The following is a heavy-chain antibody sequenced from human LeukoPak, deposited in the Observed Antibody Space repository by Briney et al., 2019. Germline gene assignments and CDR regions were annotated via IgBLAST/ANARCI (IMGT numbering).Heavy chain of an antibody. V-gene: IGHV1-8*01. J-gene: IGHJ6*02. CDR2: MNPNSGNT. CDR1: GYTFTSYD. Sequence: ASVKVSCKASGYTFTSYDINWVRQATGQGLEWMGWMNPNSGNTGYAQKFQGRVTMTRNTSISTAYMELSSLRSEDTAVYYCARGARALYCSSTSCYDGMDVWGQGTTVTVSS. D-gene: IGHD2-2*01. CDR3: ARGARALYCSSTSCYDGMDV.